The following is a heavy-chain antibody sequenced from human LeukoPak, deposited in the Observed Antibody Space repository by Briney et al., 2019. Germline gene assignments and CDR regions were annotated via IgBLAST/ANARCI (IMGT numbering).Heavy chain of an antibody. CDR1: GFTFSSYA. Sequence: PGGSLRLSCAASGFTFSSYAMSWVRQAPGKGLEWVSAISGSGGSTYCADSVKGRFTISRDNSKNTLYLKMNSLRAEDTAVYYCAKEGRGYSYGTFDYWGQGTLVTVSS. D-gene: IGHD5-18*01. J-gene: IGHJ4*02. CDR3: AKEGRGYSYGTFDY. V-gene: IGHV3-23*01. CDR2: ISGSGGST.